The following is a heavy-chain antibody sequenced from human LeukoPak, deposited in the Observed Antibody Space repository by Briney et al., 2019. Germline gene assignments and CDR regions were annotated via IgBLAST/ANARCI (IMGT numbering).Heavy chain of an antibody. CDR2: IYTSGST. V-gene: IGHV4-61*02. CDR3: ARDVGANTVVTLHAFDI. J-gene: IGHJ3*02. D-gene: IGHD4-23*01. CDR1: GGSISSGSYY. Sequence: PSETLSLTCTVSGGSISSGSYYWSWIRQPAGKGLEWIGCIYTSGSTNYNPSLKSRVTISVDTSKNQFSLKLSSVTAADTAVYYCARDVGANTVVTLHAFDIWGQGTMVTVSS.